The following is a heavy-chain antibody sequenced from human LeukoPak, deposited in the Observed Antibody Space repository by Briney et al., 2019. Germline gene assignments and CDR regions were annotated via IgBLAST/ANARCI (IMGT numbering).Heavy chain of an antibody. D-gene: IGHD3-10*01. V-gene: IGHV4-59*08. Sequence: SETLSLTCTVSGGSISSYYWSWIRQPPGMGLEWIGFVYYSGTTNYNPSLKSRVTMSVDTSKNRFSLKLSSVTAADTAVYYCARVVWFGENRTYYFDYWGQGTLVTVSS. CDR2: VYYSGTT. CDR3: ARVVWFGENRTYYFDY. CDR1: GGSISSYY. J-gene: IGHJ4*02.